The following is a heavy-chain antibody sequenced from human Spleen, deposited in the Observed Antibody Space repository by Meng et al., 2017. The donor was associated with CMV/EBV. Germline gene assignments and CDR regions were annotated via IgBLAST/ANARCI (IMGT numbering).Heavy chain of an antibody. Sequence: ASVKVSCKASGYTFTGYYMHWVRQAPGQGLEWMGWINPNSGGTNYAQKFQGRVTMTRDTSISTAYMELSRLRSEDTAVYYCARDPRLRDAFKEAFDYWGQGTLVTVSS. CDR2: INPNSGGT. D-gene: IGHD5-24*01. J-gene: IGHJ4*02. CDR3: ARDPRLRDAFKEAFDY. CDR1: GYTFTGYY. V-gene: IGHV1-2*02.